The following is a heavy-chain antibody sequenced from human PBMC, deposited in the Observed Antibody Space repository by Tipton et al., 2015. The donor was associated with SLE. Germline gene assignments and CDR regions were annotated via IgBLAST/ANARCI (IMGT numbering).Heavy chain of an antibody. CDR3: ASMGRQSPLDY. CDR2: IFYTGST. J-gene: IGHJ4*02. Sequence: LRLSCTVSDGSISSSNYYWGWIRQPPGKGLEWIGSIFYTGSTYYNPSLKSRVSFSIDTSKNQFSLKLNSVTAADTAVYYCASMGRQSPLDYCGQGTLVTVSS. V-gene: IGHV4-39*07. D-gene: IGHD1-26*01. CDR1: DGSISSSNYY.